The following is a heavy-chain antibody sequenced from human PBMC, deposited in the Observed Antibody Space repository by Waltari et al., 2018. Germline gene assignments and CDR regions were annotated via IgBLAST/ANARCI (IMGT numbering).Heavy chain of an antibody. CDR3: ANGGWSGYRFDY. J-gene: IGHJ4*02. CDR2: INHSGST. CDR1: GGSFSGYY. V-gene: IGHV4-34*01. Sequence: QVQLQQWGAGLLKPSETLSLTCAVYGGSFSGYYWSWIRQPPGKGLEWIGEINHSGSTNYNPSLNSRVTISVDTSKNPFSLKLISVTAADTAVYYCANGGWSGYRFDYWGQGTLVTVSS. D-gene: IGHD3-3*01.